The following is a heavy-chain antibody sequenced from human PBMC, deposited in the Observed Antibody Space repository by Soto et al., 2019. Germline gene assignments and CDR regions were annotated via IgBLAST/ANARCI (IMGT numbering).Heavy chain of an antibody. J-gene: IGHJ3*02. D-gene: IGHD5-18*01. CDR3: AKDKGYRSNAFDI. CDR1: GLTFDDYA. V-gene: IGHV3-9*01. CDR2: ISWNSGSI. Sequence: PGGSLRLSCASSGLTFDDYAMHWVRQAPGKGLEWVSGISWNSGSIGYADSVKGRFTISRDNAKNSLYLQMNSLRAEDTALYYCAKDKGYRSNAFDIWGQGTMVTVSS.